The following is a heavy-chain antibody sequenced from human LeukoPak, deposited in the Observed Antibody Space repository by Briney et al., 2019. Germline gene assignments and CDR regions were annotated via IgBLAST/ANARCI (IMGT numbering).Heavy chain of an antibody. Sequence: GGSLRLSCAASGFTFSSYEMNWVRQAPGKGLEWVSYISSSGSTIYYADSVKGRFTISRDNAKNSLYLQMNSLRAEDTALYYCARMGYSYGYYYYYMDVWGKGTTVTVSS. V-gene: IGHV3-48*03. D-gene: IGHD5-18*01. J-gene: IGHJ6*03. CDR3: ARMGYSYGYYYYYMDV. CDR1: GFTFSSYE. CDR2: ISSSGSTI.